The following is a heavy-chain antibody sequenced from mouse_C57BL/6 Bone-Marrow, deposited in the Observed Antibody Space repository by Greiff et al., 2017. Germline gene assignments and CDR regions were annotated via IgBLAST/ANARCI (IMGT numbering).Heavy chain of an antibody. J-gene: IGHJ2*01. CDR2: FSDGGSYT. CDR1: GFTFSSYA. Sequence: EVKLMESGGGLVKPGGSLKLSCAASGFTFSSYAMSWVRQTPEKRLEWVATFSDGGSYTYYPDNVKGRFTISRDNAKNNLYLQMSHLMSEDPAIDYCARDRILRRRGVYYFDYWGQGTTLTGSS. CDR3: ARDRILRRRGVYYFDY. D-gene: IGHD2-4*01. V-gene: IGHV5-4*01.